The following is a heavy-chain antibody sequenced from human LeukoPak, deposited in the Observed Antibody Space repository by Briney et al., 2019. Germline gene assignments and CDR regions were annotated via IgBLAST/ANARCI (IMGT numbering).Heavy chain of an antibody. J-gene: IGHJ4*02. CDR3: ARGGVIWSWGY. V-gene: IGHV4-34*01. D-gene: IGHD3-10*01. CDR2: INHSGST. Sequence: SETLSLTCAVYGGSFSGYYWSWIRQPPGKGLEWIGEINHSGSTNYNPSLKSRVTMSVDTSKNQFSLKLTSVTAADTAVYYCARGGVIWSWGYWGRGTLVTVSS. CDR1: GGSFSGYY.